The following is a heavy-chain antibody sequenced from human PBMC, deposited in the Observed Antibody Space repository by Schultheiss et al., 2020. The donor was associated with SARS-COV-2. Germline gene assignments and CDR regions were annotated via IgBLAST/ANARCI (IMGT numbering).Heavy chain of an antibody. D-gene: IGHD6-19*01. J-gene: IGHJ4*02. Sequence: SGPTLVKPTQTLTLTCTFSGFSLSTDGMCVSWIRQPPGKALEWLALIYWDDDKRYSPSLKSRVTITKDTSKSQVVLTMTNIDPLDTATYYCAHTVRYSSGWQSYYFDYWSQGNLVTGSS. CDR1: GFSLSTDGMC. CDR3: AHTVRYSSGWQSYYFDY. V-gene: IGHV2-5*02. CDR2: IYWDDDK.